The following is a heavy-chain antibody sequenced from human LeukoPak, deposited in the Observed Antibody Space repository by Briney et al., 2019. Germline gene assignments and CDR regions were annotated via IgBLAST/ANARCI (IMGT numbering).Heavy chain of an antibody. V-gene: IGHV4-34*01. CDR3: ARGRGGSYLDYFDY. D-gene: IGHD1-26*01. CDR2: INHSGSS. CDR1: RGSFSAYY. Sequence: PSETLSLTCAVYRGSFSAYYWSWIRQPPGKGLEWIGEINHSGSSNYNPSLKSRLTMSVDTSKNQFSLRLNSVTAADTAVYYCARGRGGSYLDYFDYWGQGTLVTVSS. J-gene: IGHJ4*02.